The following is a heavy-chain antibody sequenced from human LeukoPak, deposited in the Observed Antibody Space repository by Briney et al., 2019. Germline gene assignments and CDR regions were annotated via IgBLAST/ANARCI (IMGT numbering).Heavy chain of an antibody. Sequence: PSETLSLTCAVSGGSISSSNWWSWVRQPPGKGLEWIGEIYHSGSTNYNPSLKSRVTISVDKSKNQFSLKLSSVTAADTAVYYCARAHGPDGPYYYYYMDVWGKGTTVTVSS. V-gene: IGHV4-4*02. CDR3: ARAHGPDGPYYYYYMDV. CDR1: GGSISSSNW. CDR2: IYHSGST. D-gene: IGHD5-24*01. J-gene: IGHJ6*03.